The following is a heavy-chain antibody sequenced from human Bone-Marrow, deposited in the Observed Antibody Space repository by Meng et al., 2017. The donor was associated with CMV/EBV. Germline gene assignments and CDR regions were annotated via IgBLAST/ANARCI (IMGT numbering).Heavy chain of an antibody. CDR3: ARERNVVVVAKDFRKPQPIEPIDY. V-gene: IGHV3-7*01. Sequence: GESLKISCTVSGGSISSSSYYWGWVRQAPGKGLEWVANIKQDGSEKYYVDSVKGRFTISRDNAKNSLYLQMNSLRAEDTAVYYCARERNVVVVAKDFRKPQPIEPIDYWGQGTLVTVSS. CDR2: IKQDGSEK. CDR1: GGSISSSSYY. D-gene: IGHD2-15*01. J-gene: IGHJ4*02.